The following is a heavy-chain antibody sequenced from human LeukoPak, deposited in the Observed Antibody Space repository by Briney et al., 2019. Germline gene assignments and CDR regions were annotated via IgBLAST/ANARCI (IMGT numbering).Heavy chain of an antibody. J-gene: IGHJ5*02. CDR2: IYYSGST. Sequence: SETLSLTCTVSGGSISSYYWSWIRQPPGKGLEWIGYIYYSGSTNYNPSLKSRVTISVDTSKNQFSLKLSSVTAADTAVYYCARDRYCSGGSCYRFDPWGQGTLVTVSS. V-gene: IGHV4-59*01. CDR3: ARDRYCSGGSCYRFDP. D-gene: IGHD2-15*01. CDR1: GGSISSYY.